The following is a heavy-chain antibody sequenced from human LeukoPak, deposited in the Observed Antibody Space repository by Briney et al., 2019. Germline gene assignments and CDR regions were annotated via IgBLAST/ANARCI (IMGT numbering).Heavy chain of an antibody. CDR2: ISGNNDNT. CDR1: GYTFTSYG. J-gene: IGHJ4*02. CDR3: ARDGYFDY. Sequence: ASVKVSCKASGYTFTSYGIGWVRQARGQGLEWMGWISGNNDNTNYAQEIQGRVTMTTDTSTSTAYMELRSLRSDDTAVYYCARDGYFDYWGQGTLVTVSS. V-gene: IGHV1-18*01.